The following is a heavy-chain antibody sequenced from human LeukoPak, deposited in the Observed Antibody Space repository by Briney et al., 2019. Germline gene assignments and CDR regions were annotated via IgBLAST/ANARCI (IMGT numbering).Heavy chain of an antibody. D-gene: IGHD5-18*01. CDR1: GGSISSHY. CDR3: ARGPGGYSYGYYFDY. J-gene: IGHJ4*02. Sequence: SETLSLTCTVSGGSISSHYWSWIRQPPGKGLEWIGFIFYSGSTNYNPSLKSRVTISVDTSKNQFSLRLSSVTAADTAVYYCARGPGGYSYGYYFDYWGQGTLVTVSS. CDR2: IFYSGST. V-gene: IGHV4-59*11.